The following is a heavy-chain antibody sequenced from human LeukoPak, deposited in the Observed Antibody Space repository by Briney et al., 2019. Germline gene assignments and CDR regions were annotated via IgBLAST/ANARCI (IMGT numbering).Heavy chain of an antibody. J-gene: IGHJ5*02. Sequence: SETLSLTCAVYGGSFSGYYWSWIRQPPGKGLEWIGEINHSGSTNYNPSLKSRVTISADAPKNQFSLKLSSVTAADTAVYYCARSGVYGSGSYYLPGDNWFDPWGQGTLVTVSS. V-gene: IGHV4-34*01. CDR1: GGSFSGYY. D-gene: IGHD3-10*01. CDR3: ARSGVYGSGSYYLPGDNWFDP. CDR2: INHSGST.